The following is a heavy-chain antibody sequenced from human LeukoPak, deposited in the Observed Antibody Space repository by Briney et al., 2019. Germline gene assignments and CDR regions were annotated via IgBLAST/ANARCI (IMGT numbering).Heavy chain of an antibody. CDR3: AGKSSWRAFDI. J-gene: IGHJ3*02. D-gene: IGHD1-26*01. V-gene: IGHV1-18*04. Sequence: GASVNVSCNSSGYTFTIYGISWVRQAPGQGLDYMGWISANNGDTEYAQNLQGIVTMTTDTSTSTPYMEVRSQTSDDSAVYYCAGKSSWRAFDIWGQGTMVTVSS. CDR1: GYTFTIYG. CDR2: ISANNGDT.